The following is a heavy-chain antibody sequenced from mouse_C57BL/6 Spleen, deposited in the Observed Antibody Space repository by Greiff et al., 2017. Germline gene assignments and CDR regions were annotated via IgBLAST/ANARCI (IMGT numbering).Heavy chain of an antibody. D-gene: IGHD2-1*01. Sequence: EVQLQQSGPELVKPGASVKISCKASGYTFTDYYMNWVKQSHGKSLEWIGDINPNNGGTSYNQKFKGKATLTVDKSSSTAYMELRSLTSEDSAVYYCARSYGNFYFDYWGQGTTLTVSS. CDR2: INPNNGGT. CDR1: GYTFTDYY. J-gene: IGHJ2*01. CDR3: ARSYGNFYFDY. V-gene: IGHV1-26*01.